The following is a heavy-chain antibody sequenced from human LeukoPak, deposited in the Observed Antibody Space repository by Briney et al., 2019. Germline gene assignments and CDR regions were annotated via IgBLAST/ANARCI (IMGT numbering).Heavy chain of an antibody. D-gene: IGHD3-9*01. CDR2: ISGHNGNT. J-gene: IGHJ4*02. Sequence: ASVKVSCKTSGYTFTTYGPSWVRQARGQGLEWMGWISGHNGNTNYAHKFQGRVSMTTDTPTRTAYMELKSLRSDDTAVYYCVLGDILTGYWAEYFPYWGQGTLVTVSS. CDR1: GYTFTTYG. CDR3: VLGDILTGYWAEYFPY. V-gene: IGHV1-18*01.